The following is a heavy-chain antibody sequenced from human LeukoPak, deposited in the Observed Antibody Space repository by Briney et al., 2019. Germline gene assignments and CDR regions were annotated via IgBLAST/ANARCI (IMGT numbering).Heavy chain of an antibody. J-gene: IGHJ5*02. CDR3: ARGNLMGNWFDP. V-gene: IGHV4-59*01. D-gene: IGHD3-16*01. Sequence: PSETLSLTCTVSGASINSYYWSWIRQPPGKGLEWIGYIYYSGSTNYNPSLKSRVTISVDTSKNQFSLKLNSVTAADTAVYYCARGNLMGNWFDPWGQGTLVTVSS. CDR2: IYYSGST. CDR1: GASINSYY.